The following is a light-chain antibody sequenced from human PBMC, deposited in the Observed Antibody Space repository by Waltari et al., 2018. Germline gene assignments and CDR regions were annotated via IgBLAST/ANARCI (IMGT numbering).Light chain of an antibody. Sequence: QSALAQPASVSGSPGQSITISCTGTSSDVGAYNYVSWYQQLPGKAPKLIIYDVTDRASGVSNRFSGSKSGNTASLTISGLQADDEADYYCSSYTATATWVFGGGTKLTVL. V-gene: IGLV2-14*03. J-gene: IGLJ3*02. CDR3: SSYTATATWV. CDR1: SSDVGAYNY. CDR2: DVT.